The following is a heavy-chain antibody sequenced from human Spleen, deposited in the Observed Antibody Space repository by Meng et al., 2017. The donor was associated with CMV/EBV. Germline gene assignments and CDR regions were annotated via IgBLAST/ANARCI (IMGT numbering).Heavy chain of an antibody. J-gene: IGHJ4*02. Sequence: VYGGSCSGYYWSWIRQPPGKGLEWIGEIDHRGSTNYNPSLKTRVTISVDTSKNQFSLKLSSVTAADTAVYYCARRDGYNSRLKFDSWGQGTLVTVSS. D-gene: IGHD5-24*01. CDR3: ARRDGYNSRLKFDS. CDR1: GGSCSGYY. V-gene: IGHV4-34*01. CDR2: IDHRGST.